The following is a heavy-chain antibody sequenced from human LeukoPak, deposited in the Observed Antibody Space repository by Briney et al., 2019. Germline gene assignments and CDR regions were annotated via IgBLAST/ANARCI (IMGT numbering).Heavy chain of an antibody. CDR1: GGSFSGYY. Sequence: SETLSLTCAVYGGSFSGYYCGWIRQPPGKGREWIGEINHSGSTNYSPSLKSRVTISVDTSKNQFSLKLSSVTAADTAVYYCARAGDSSGYCDSWGQGTLVTVSS. CDR2: INHSGST. D-gene: IGHD3-22*01. J-gene: IGHJ4*02. V-gene: IGHV4-34*01. CDR3: ARAGDSSGYCDS.